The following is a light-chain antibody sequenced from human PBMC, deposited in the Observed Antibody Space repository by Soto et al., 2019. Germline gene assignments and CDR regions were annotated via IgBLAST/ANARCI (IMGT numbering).Light chain of an antibody. V-gene: IGLV2-8*01. CDR1: SSDVGGYDY. J-gene: IGLJ2*01. Sequence: QSALTQPPSASGSPGQSVTISCTGTSSDVGGYDYVCWYQQHPGKAPKLIIYEVTKRPSGVPARFSGSKSGNTASLTVSGLQAEDEADYYCSSYAGSNNYVVFGGGTKLTVL. CDR2: EVT. CDR3: SSYAGSNNYVV.